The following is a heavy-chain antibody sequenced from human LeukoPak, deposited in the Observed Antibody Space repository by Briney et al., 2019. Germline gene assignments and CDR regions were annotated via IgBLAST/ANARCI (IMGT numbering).Heavy chain of an antibody. D-gene: IGHD5-12*01. CDR1: GDSVSNNSAA. J-gene: IGHJ4*02. Sequence: SQTLSLTCAISGDSVSNNSAAWNWIRQSPSRGLEWLGRTYYRSKWFNEYAQSVKSRITINPDTSKNQFSLQLNSVTPEDAAMYYCTSAGGPGGYDYSYWGQGTLVTVSS. V-gene: IGHV6-1*01. CDR3: TSAGGPGGYDYSY. CDR2: TYYRSKWFN.